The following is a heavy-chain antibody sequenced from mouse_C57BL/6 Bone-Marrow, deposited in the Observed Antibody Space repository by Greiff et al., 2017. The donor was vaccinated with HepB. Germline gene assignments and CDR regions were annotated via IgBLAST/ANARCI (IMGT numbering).Heavy chain of an antibody. CDR2: IYPGDGDT. D-gene: IGHD1-1*01. Sequence: VQLQQSGPELVKPGASVKISCKASGYAFSSSWMNWVKQRPGKGLEWIGRIYPGDGDTNYNAKFKGKATLTADKSSSTAYMQLSSLTSEDSAVYFCARRDYGSSYHYYAMDYWGQGTSVTVSS. CDR3: ARRDYGSSYHYYAMDY. V-gene: IGHV1-82*01. CDR1: GYAFSSSW. J-gene: IGHJ4*01.